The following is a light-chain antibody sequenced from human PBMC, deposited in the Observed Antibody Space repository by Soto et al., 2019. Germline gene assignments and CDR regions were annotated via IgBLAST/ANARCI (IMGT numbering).Light chain of an antibody. CDR3: QQHSNWLT. CDR2: DAS. Sequence: EIVLTQSPATLSLSPGERATLSCRASQSVSSYLAWYQQKPGQAPRLLIYDASNRATGIPARFSGSGSGTDFPLTISSLEPEDVAVYYCQQHSNWLTFGGGTKVEIK. V-gene: IGKV3-11*01. CDR1: QSVSSY. J-gene: IGKJ4*01.